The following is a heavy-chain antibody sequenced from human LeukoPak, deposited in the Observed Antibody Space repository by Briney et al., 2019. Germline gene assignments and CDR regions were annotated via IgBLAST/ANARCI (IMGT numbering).Heavy chain of an antibody. CDR2: IYPGDSDT. Sequence: GESLKISCKGSGYSFTSYWLGWVRQMPGKGLEWMGTIYPGDSDTRYSPSFQGQVTISADKSISTAYLQWSSLKASDTAMYYCARPEFVSSGYLYYFDYWGQGALVTVSS. CDR1: GYSFTSYW. J-gene: IGHJ4*02. D-gene: IGHD3-22*01. V-gene: IGHV5-51*01. CDR3: ARPEFVSSGYLYYFDY.